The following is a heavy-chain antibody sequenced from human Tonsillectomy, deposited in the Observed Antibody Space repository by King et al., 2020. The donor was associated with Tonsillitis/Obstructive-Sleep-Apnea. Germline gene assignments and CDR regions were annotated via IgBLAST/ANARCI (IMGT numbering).Heavy chain of an antibody. CDR1: GFALTTSGVG. CDR3: AHRLVTVGRGISGFDP. Sequence: ITLKESGPTLVKPTQTLTLTCTFSGFALTTSGVGVGWIRQPPGKALEWLALIYWDDDKRYSPSLKSRLTITKDTSKNQVVLTMTNMDFVDTATYFCAHRLVTVGRGISGFDPWGQGTLVTVSS. CDR2: IYWDDDK. J-gene: IGHJ5*02. D-gene: IGHD3-10*01. V-gene: IGHV2-5*02.